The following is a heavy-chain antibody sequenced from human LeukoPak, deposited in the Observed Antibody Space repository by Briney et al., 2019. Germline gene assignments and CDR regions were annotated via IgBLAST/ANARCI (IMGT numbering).Heavy chain of an antibody. Sequence: GGSLRLSCAASGFTFSSSSMNWVRQAPGKGLEWVSSISPSSSHIYYADSVKGRFIISRDNAKNSLYLQMNSLRAEDTAVYYCARLSGTSALYYLDYWGRGTRVTVSS. D-gene: IGHD2-2*01. J-gene: IGHJ4*02. CDR2: ISPSSSHI. V-gene: IGHV3-21*06. CDR3: ARLSGTSALYYLDY. CDR1: GFTFSSSS.